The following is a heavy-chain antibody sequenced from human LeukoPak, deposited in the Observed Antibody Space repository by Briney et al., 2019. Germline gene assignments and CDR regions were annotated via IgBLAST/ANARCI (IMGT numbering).Heavy chain of an antibody. V-gene: IGHV4-39*07. D-gene: IGHD1-26*01. CDR3: ASSIVGAVLPYFDY. CDR2: IYYSGST. J-gene: IGHJ4*02. CDR1: GGSISSSSYY. Sequence: PSETLSLTCTVSGGSISSSSYYWGWIRQPPGKGLEWIGSIYYSGSTYYNPSLKSRVTISVDTSKNQFSLKLSSVTAADTAVYYCASSIVGAVLPYFDYWGQGTLVTVSS.